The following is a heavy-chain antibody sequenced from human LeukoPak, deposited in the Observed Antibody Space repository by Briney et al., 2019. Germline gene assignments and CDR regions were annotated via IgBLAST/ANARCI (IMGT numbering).Heavy chain of an antibody. CDR1: GGSIRSSY. Sequence: SDTLSLICSLSGGSIRSSYWNCIRPPAPKGLVWVGRVPSAGSTNYNPSLKSRLTVSVDTSKNQFPLNLTSVTAADTAVYYCARGVDYTNNWYSLDYWGQGTLVTVSS. D-gene: IGHD6-13*01. J-gene: IGHJ4*02. CDR3: ARGVDYTNNWYSLDY. CDR2: VPSAGST. V-gene: IGHV4-4*07.